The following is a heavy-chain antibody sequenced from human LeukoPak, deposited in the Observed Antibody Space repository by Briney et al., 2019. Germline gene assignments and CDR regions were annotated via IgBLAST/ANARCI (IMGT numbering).Heavy chain of an antibody. Sequence: GGSLRLSCAASGFTFSSYAMSWVRQAPGKGLEWVSAISASGGSTYYADSVKGRFTISRDNSKTPLSLQMNSLRAEDTAVYYCARDNSYGSPLDHWGQGTLVTVPS. D-gene: IGHD3-10*01. CDR2: ISASGGST. J-gene: IGHJ4*02. CDR1: GFTFSSYA. CDR3: ARDNSYGSPLDH. V-gene: IGHV3-23*01.